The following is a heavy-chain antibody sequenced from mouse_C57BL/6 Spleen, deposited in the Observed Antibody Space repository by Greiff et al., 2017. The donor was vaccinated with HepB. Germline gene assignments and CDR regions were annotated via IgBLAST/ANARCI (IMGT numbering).Heavy chain of an antibody. CDR3: ARGNYYGSSYGYWYFDV. V-gene: IGHV1-52*01. J-gene: IGHJ1*03. CDR2: IDPSDSGT. D-gene: IGHD1-1*01. CDR1: GYTFTSYW. Sequence: VQLQQPGAELVRPGSSVKLSCKASGYTFTSYWMHWVKQRPIQGLEWIGNIDPSDSGTHYNQKFKDKATLTVDKSSSTAYMQLSSLTSEDSAVYYCARGNYYGSSYGYWYFDVWGTGTTVTVSS.